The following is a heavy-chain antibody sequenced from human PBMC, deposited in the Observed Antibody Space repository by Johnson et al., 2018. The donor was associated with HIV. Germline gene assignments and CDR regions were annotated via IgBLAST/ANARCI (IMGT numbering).Heavy chain of an antibody. J-gene: IGHJ3*02. CDR1: GFTVSSNY. Sequence: VQLVESGGGLVQPGGSLRLSCAASGFTVSSNYMSWARQAPGKGLEWVSVNYSGGSTYYADAVKGRFTISRDNSKNTLYLQMNSLRAEDTAVYYCARGLTGEQVDIWGQGTMVTVSS. CDR2: NYSGGST. V-gene: IGHV3-66*01. D-gene: IGHD3-16*01. CDR3: ARGLTGEQVDI.